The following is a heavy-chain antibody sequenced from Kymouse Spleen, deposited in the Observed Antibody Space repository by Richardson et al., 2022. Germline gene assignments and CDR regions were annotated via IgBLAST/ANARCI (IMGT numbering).Heavy chain of an antibody. CDR3: AREGYSSLYYYYYYGMDV. D-gene: IGHD6-13*01,IGHD6-25*01. J-gene: IGHJ6*02. CDR2: IKQDGSEK. V-gene: IGHV3-7*01. Sequence: EVQLVESGGGLVQPGGSLRLSCAASGFTFSSYWMSWVRQAPGKGLEWVANIKQDGSEKYYVDSVKGRFTISRDNAKNSLYLQMNSLRAEDTAVYYCAREGYSSLYYYYYYGMDVWGQGTTVTVSS. CDR1: GFTFSSYW.